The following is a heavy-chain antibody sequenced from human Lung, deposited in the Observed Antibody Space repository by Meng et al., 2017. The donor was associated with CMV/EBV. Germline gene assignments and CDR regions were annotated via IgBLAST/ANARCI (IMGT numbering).Heavy chain of an antibody. V-gene: IGHV4-61*03. Sequence: LXCTVSGGSVNSGSYYWNWIRQPPGKGLEWMGSVYFSGVTNYSPSLKSRVTVSMDTSKNHFSLKMSYMTAADTAVYYCARGGPRGYHGMAVWRQGTTVTVSS. CDR2: VYFSGVT. CDR3: ARGGPRGYHGMAV. D-gene: IGHD3-10*01. J-gene: IGHJ6*02. CDR1: GGSVNSGSYY.